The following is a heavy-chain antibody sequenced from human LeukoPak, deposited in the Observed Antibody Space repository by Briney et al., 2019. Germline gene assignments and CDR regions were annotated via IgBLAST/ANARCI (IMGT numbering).Heavy chain of an antibody. V-gene: IGHV3-23*01. CDR1: GFTFSSYA. D-gene: IGHD6-13*01. CDR2: ISGSGGST. J-gene: IGHJ4*02. Sequence: GGSLRLSCAASGFTFSSYATSWVRQAPGRGLEWVSGISGSGGSTYYADSVKGRFTISRDNSKNTLYLQMNSLRAEDTAVYYCAKGPPDSSSWYKRTEGWGQGTLVTVSS. CDR3: AKGPPDSSSWYKRTEG.